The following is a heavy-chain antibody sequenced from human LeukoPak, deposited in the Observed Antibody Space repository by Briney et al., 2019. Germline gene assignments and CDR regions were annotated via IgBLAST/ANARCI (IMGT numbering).Heavy chain of an antibody. V-gene: IGHV4-59*01. CDR2: IYYSGST. CDR1: GVSISSYY. D-gene: IGHD6-13*01. Sequence: PSETLSLTCTVSGVSISSYYWSWIRQPPGKGLEWIGYIYYSGSTNYNPSLKSRVTISVDPSKNQFSLKLSSVTAADTAVYYCARAAAGPFDYWGQGTLVTVSS. J-gene: IGHJ4*02. CDR3: ARAAAGPFDY.